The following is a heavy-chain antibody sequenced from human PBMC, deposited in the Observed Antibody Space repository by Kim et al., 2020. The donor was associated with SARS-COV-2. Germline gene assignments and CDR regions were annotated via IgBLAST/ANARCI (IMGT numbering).Heavy chain of an antibody. V-gene: IGHV3-30*07. D-gene: IGHD5-12*01. Sequence: VKGRLTISRDNSKNTLYLQMNSLRAEDTAVYYCARTREMATIRYFDYWGQGTLVTVSS. J-gene: IGHJ4*02. CDR3: ARTREMATIRYFDY.